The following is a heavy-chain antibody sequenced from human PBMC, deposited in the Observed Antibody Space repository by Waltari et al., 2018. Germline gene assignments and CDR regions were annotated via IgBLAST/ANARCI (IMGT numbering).Heavy chain of an antibody. CDR3: ARDQGAYYYGSGSYFWAFDY. V-gene: IGHV3-48*01. D-gene: IGHD3-10*01. CDR2: ISSSSSTI. Sequence: EVQLVESGGGLVQPGGSLRLSCAASGFTFSSYSMNWVRQAPGKGLEWVSYISSSSSTIYYADSVKGQFTMSRDNAKNSLYLQMNSLRAEDTAVYYCARDQGAYYYGSGSYFWAFDYWGQGTLVTVSS. CDR1: GFTFSSYS. J-gene: IGHJ4*02.